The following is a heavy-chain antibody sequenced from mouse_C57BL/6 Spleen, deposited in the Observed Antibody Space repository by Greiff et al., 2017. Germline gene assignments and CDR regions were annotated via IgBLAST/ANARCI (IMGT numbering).Heavy chain of an antibody. Sequence: VQLQQSGAELARPGASVKMSCKASGYTFTSYTMHWVKQRPGQGLEWIGYINPSSGYNKYNQKFKDKATLTADKSSSTAYMQLSSLTSEDSAVYYCARDYYGSRFDYWGQGTTLTVSS. V-gene: IGHV1-4*01. CDR3: ARDYYGSRFDY. J-gene: IGHJ2*01. CDR1: GYTFTSYT. CDR2: INPSSGYN. D-gene: IGHD1-1*01.